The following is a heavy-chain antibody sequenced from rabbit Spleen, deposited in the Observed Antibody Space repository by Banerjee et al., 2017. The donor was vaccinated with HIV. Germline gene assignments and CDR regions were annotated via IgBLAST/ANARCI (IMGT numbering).Heavy chain of an antibody. CDR1: GFTLSSYW. CDR3: ARDTGTSFSTYGMDL. V-gene: IGHV1S45*01. D-gene: IGHD8-1*01. CDR2: IYNGNGNT. Sequence: EESGGGLVQPEGSLTLTCTASGFTLSSYWMCWVRQAPGKGPEWVACIYNGNGNTYYANWAKGRFTMSKTSSTTVTLQMTSLTGADTATYFCARDTGTSFSTYGMDLWGPGTLVTVS. J-gene: IGHJ6*01.